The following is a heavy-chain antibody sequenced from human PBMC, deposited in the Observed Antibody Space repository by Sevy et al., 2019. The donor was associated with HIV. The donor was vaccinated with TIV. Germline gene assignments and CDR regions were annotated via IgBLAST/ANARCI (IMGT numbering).Heavy chain of an antibody. J-gene: IGHJ3*01. V-gene: IGHV3-30*18. Sequence: GGSLRLSCAASGFTFSNYGMHWVRQAPGKGLEWVAVVSYDGSTKYYADFVKGRFTISRDNSKNTVYLQMNTLRTEDTAVFYSAKGSKATDSAFDLWGQGTMVTVSS. D-gene: IGHD1-26*01. CDR2: VSYDGSTK. CDR3: AKGSKATDSAFDL. CDR1: GFTFSNYG.